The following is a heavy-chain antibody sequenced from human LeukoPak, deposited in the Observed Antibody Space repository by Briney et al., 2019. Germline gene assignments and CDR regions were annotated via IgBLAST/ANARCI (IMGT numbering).Heavy chain of an antibody. CDR2: ISGSGGST. J-gene: IGHJ6*03. V-gene: IGHV3-23*01. CDR3: ARVYAGGGYYYYMDV. D-gene: IGHD2-15*01. CDR1: GFTFSSYA. Sequence: GGSLRLSCAASGFTFSSYAMSWVRQAPGKGLEWVSAISGSGGSTYYADSVKGRFTISRDNAKNSLYLQMNSLRAEDTALYYCARVYAGGGYYYYMDVWGKGTTVTVSS.